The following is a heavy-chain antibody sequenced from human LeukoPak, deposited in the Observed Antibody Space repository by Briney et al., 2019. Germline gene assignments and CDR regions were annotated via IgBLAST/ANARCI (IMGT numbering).Heavy chain of an antibody. CDR3: ARDYGNDFWSGYKAMDV. J-gene: IGHJ6*03. D-gene: IGHD3-3*01. CDR1: GGSISSYY. CDR2: IYTSGST. V-gene: IGHV4-4*07. Sequence: PSETLSLTCTVSGGSISSYYWSWIRQPAGKGLEWIGRIYTSGSTNYNPSLKSRVTMSVDTSKNQCSLKLSSVTAADTAVYYCARDYGNDFWSGYKAMDVWGKGTTVTVSS.